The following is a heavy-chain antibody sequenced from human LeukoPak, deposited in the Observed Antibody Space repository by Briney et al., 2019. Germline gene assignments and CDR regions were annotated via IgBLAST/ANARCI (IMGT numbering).Heavy chain of an antibody. V-gene: IGHV4-4*02. J-gene: IGHJ4*02. CDR3: AREAEWRSFDY. CDR2: IYHSGST. D-gene: IGHD3-3*01. CDR1: GGSISSSNW. Sequence: SGTLSLTCAVSGGSISSSNWWSWVRQPPGKGLEWIGEIYHSGSTYYNPSLKSRVTISVDTSKNQFSLKLSSVTAADTAVYYCAREAEWRSFDYWGQGTLVTVSS.